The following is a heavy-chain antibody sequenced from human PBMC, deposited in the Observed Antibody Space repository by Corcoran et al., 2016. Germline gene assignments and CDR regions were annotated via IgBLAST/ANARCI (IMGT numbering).Heavy chain of an antibody. V-gene: IGHV3-74*03. CDR1: GLTLSNYW. J-gene: IGHJ5*02. D-gene: IGHD6-19*01. CDR2: IKSDGSSI. CDR3: AGGRDISVRSWFDP. Sequence: EVQLVESGGDLVQPGGSLRLSCVASGLTLSNYWMHWVRQAPGKGLVWVSRIKSDGSSITYADSVKGRFTISRDNAKNKLYLDMNSLRAEDTAVYYCAGGRDISVRSWFDPWGQGTLVTVSS.